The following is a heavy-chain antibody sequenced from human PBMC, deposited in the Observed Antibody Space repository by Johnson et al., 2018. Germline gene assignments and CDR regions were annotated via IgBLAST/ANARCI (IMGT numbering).Heavy chain of an antibody. CDR2: IIPMFSTA. Sequence: VQLLETGAEVKKPGSSVKVSCKASGGTFNSNSINWVRQAPGQGLEWMGGIIPMFSTANYAQKFQGRVTISADPITRTVYMDLSNLRSEDTAVYDWARAVMDTSSGNYYYGFDVWGQGTTVTVSS. J-gene: IGHJ6*02. D-gene: IGHD3-10*01. CDR1: GGTFNSNS. CDR3: ARAVMDTSSGNYYYGFDV. V-gene: IGHV1-69*01.